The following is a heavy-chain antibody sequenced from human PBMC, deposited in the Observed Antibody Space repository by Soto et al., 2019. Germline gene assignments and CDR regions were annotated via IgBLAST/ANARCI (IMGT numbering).Heavy chain of an antibody. CDR2: IIPIFGTA. V-gene: IGHV1-69*13. J-gene: IGHJ6*02. Sequence: GASVKVSFKASGGTFISYAISWVRQAPGQGLEWMGGIIPIFGTANYAQKFQGRVTITADESTSTAYMELSSLRSEDTAVYYCARGSASTMNYYYYGMGVWGQGTTVTVSS. CDR1: GGTFISYA. CDR3: ARGSASTMNYYYYGMGV.